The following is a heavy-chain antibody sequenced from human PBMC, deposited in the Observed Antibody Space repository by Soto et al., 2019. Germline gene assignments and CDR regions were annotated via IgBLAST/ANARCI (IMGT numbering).Heavy chain of an antibody. CDR1: GGSITSGAYS. CDR2: ISQSGAT. J-gene: IGHJ4*02. V-gene: IGHV4-30-2*01. D-gene: IGHD2-8*01. Sequence: SETLSLTSAVSGGSITSGAYSWTWIRQPPGKVLEWLGYISQSGATYYNPSLERRVTISMDRSKNAFSLNLSSVTADDTAVYYCTRGILYIEVMISGFSFDFWGPGTLVTVSS. CDR3: TRGILYIEVMISGFSFDF.